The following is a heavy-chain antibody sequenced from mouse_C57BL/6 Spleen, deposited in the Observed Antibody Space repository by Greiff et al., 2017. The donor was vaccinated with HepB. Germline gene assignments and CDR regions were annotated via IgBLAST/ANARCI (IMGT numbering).Heavy chain of an antibody. CDR3: ARQYYGSSFHFDY. J-gene: IGHJ2*01. CDR2: INPDSSTI. V-gene: IGHV4-1*01. D-gene: IGHD1-1*01. CDR1: GIDFSRYW. Sequence: EVKLLESGGGLVQPGGSLKLSCAASGIDFSRYWMSWVRRAPGKGLEWIGEINPDSSTINYAPSLKDKFIISRDNAKNTLYLQMSKVRSEDTALYYCARQYYGSSFHFDYWGQGTTLTVSS.